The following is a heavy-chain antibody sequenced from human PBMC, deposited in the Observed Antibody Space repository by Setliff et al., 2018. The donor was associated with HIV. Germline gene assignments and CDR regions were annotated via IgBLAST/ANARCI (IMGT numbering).Heavy chain of an antibody. CDR1: GGTFSSYA. J-gene: IGHJ4*02. CDR3: ARDAGYSGSAWDS. D-gene: IGHD1-26*01. V-gene: IGHV1-69*13. CDR2: IIPIFGTA. Sequence: EASVKVSCKASGGTFSSYAISWVRQAPGQGLEWMGRIIPIFGTANYAQKFQGRVTFTADESTNTAFMELSSLRSEDTAVYYCARDAGYSGSAWDSWGQGTLVTVSS.